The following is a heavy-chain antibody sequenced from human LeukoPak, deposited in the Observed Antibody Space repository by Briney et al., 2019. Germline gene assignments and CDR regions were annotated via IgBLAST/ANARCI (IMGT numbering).Heavy chain of an antibody. V-gene: IGHV3-30-3*01. CDR3: TRDLMDYDVSTGLHHYYMDV. D-gene: IGHD3-9*01. CDR1: GFTFSSYG. Sequence: PGGSLRLSCAASGFTFSSYGMHWVRQAPGKGLEWVAVISYDGSNKYYADPVKGRFTISRDNAKNTLYLQMNTLRVEDTAVYYCTRDLMDYDVSTGLHHYYMDVWGQGTTVTVSS. J-gene: IGHJ6*02. CDR2: ISYDGSNK.